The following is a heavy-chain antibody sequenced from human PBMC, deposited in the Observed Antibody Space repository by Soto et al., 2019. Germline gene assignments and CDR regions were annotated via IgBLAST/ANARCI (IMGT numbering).Heavy chain of an antibody. V-gene: IGHV3-30-3*01. CDR1: GFTFSSYA. CDR2: ISYDGSNK. D-gene: IGHD3-10*01. CDR3: ARVLMEQLLWFGVRDYYYGMDV. J-gene: IGHJ6*02. Sequence: GGSLRLSCAASGFTFSSYAMHWVRQAPGKGLEWVAVISYDGSNKYYADSVKGRFTISRDNSKNTLYLQMNSLRAEDTAVYYCARVLMEQLLWFGVRDYYYGMDVWGQGTTVTVSS.